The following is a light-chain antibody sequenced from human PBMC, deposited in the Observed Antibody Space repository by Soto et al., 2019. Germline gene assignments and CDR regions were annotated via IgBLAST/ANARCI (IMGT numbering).Light chain of an antibody. CDR2: NNN. CDR1: RSNIGNNA. Sequence: QAVVTQPPSASGTPGQRVTSSCSGSRSNIGNNAVTWYQQFPGTAPKLLIYNNNQRPSGVPDRFSGSKSGTSASLAISGLQSEDEADYYCATWDDSLNARGVFGGGTKLTVL. J-gene: IGLJ3*02. CDR3: ATWDDSLNARGV. V-gene: IGLV1-44*01.